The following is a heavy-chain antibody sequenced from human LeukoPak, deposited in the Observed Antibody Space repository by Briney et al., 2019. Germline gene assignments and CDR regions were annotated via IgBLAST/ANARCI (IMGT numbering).Heavy chain of an antibody. CDR1: GYTFTSYY. V-gene: IGHV1-46*01. D-gene: IGHD4-17*01. CDR2: INPSGGST. CDR3: ARDSGSYGIDY. J-gene: IGHJ4*02. Sequence: ASVKVSCKASGYTFTSYYMRWVRQAPGQGLEWMGIINPSGGSTSYAQKFQGRVTMTRDTSTSTVYMELSSLRSEDTAVYYCARDSGSYGIDYWGQGTLVTVSS.